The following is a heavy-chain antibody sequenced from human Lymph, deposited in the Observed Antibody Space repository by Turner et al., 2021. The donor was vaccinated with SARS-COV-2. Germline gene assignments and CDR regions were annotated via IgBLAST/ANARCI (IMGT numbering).Heavy chain of an antibody. Sequence: EVQLVETGGGLIQPGGSLRLSCAASGIIVSRNYMHWVRQAQGKGLEWVSVIYSGGTTYYADSVKGRFTISRDNSKNTLYLQMNSLRVEDTAVYYCARDLGTYGMDVWGQGTTVTVSS. D-gene: IGHD6-13*01. J-gene: IGHJ6*02. CDR3: ARDLGTYGMDV. CDR1: GIIVSRNY. V-gene: IGHV3-53*02. CDR2: IYSGGTT.